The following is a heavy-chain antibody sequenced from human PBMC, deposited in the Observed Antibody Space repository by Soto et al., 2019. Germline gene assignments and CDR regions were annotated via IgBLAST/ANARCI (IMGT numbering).Heavy chain of an antibody. CDR2: ISYDGSNK. D-gene: IGHD6-6*01. J-gene: IGHJ6*01. CDR3: ARDRLESEKDQYYYYGMDV. CDR1: GFTFSSYA. Sequence: QVQLVESGGGVVQPGRSLRLSCAASGFTFSSYAMHWVRQAPGKGLEWVAVISYDGSNKYYADSVKGRFTISRDNSKNTLYLQMNSLRAEDTAVYYCARDRLESEKDQYYYYGMDVW. V-gene: IGHV3-30-3*01.